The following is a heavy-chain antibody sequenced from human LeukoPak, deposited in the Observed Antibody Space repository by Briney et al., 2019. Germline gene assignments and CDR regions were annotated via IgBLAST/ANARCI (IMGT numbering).Heavy chain of an antibody. CDR3: ARFWDYYDSSGYYSWFDP. J-gene: IGHJ5*02. CDR2: IIPIFGTA. CDR1: GGTFSSYA. D-gene: IGHD3-22*01. V-gene: IGHV1-69*13. Sequence: GASVKVSCKASGGTFSSYAISWVRQAPGQGLEWMGGIIPIFGTANYAQKFQGRVTITADESTSTAYMELSSLRSEDTAVYYCARFWDYYDSSGYYSWFDPWGQGTLVTVSS.